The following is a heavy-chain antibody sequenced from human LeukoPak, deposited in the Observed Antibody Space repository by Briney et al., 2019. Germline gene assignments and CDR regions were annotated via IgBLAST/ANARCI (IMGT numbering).Heavy chain of an antibody. Sequence: SETLSLTCAVSGAYISVNNYYWAWIRQSPGKGLEWIGSINYSGTTYYNPSLNSRVTISVDTSKNQFSLKVTSVTAADTAVYYCARVYNVDVWGKGTTVTVSS. J-gene: IGHJ6*04. CDR2: INYSGTT. V-gene: IGHV4-39*07. CDR1: GAYISVNNYY. CDR3: ARVYNVDV. D-gene: IGHD1-14*01.